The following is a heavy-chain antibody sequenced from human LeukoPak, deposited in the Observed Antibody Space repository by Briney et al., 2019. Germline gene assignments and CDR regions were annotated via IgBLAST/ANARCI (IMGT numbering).Heavy chain of an antibody. CDR2: IYSGGTT. Sequence: GGSLRLSCAASGFTFSSYGMHWVRQAPGKGLEWVSVIYSGGTTHYADSVRGRFTISRDNSKNTLHLQMNSLRAEDTAVYYCARDFYGSGSHRYFDLWGRGTLVTVSS. D-gene: IGHD3-10*01. V-gene: IGHV3-53*01. J-gene: IGHJ2*01. CDR3: ARDFYGSGSHRYFDL. CDR1: GFTFSSYG.